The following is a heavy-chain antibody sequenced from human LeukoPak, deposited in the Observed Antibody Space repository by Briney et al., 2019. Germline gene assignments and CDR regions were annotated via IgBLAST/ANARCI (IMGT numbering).Heavy chain of an antibody. D-gene: IGHD2-2*02. CDR1: GGSFSGYY. CDR2: INHSGST. V-gene: IGHV4-34*01. J-gene: IGHJ6*03. CDR3: ARSIVVVPAAISRYYYYYYMDV. Sequence: PSETLSLTCAVSGGSFSGYYWSWIRQPPGKGLEWIGEINHSGSTNYNPSLKSRVTISVDTSKNQFSLKLSSVTAADTAVYYCARSIVVVPAAISRYYYYYYMDVWGKGTTVTVSS.